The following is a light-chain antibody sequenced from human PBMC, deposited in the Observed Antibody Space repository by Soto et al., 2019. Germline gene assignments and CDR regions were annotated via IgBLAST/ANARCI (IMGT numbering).Light chain of an antibody. CDR1: RNASRGY. Sequence: EKVLTQSPGPRPWSPGKRPTLSCRPSRNASRGYLAWYQHKPGQAPRLLIYGASNRATGIPDRVSGSGSGTDFTLTISRLEPEDFAVYYCQQYGTSPFTFGGGTKVEIK. V-gene: IGKV3-20*01. CDR3: QQYGTSPFT. J-gene: IGKJ4*01. CDR2: GAS.